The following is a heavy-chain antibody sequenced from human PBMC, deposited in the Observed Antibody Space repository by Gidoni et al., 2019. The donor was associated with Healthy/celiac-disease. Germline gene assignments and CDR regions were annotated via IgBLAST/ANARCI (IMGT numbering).Heavy chain of an antibody. D-gene: IGHD2-15*01. J-gene: IGHJ4*02. CDR3: ARAARGYCSGGSCYSNYYFDY. V-gene: IGHV1-2*02. CDR2: INPNSGGT. CDR1: GYTFTGYY. Sequence: QVQLVQSGAEVKKPGASVKVSCTASGYTFTGYYMHWVRQAPGQGLEWMGWINPNSGGTNYAQKFQGRVTMTRDTSISTAYMELSRLRSDDTAVYYCARAARGYCSGGSCYSNYYFDYWGQGTLVTVSS.